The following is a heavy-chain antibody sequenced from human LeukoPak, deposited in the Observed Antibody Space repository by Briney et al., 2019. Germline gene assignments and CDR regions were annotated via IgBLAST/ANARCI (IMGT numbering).Heavy chain of an antibody. J-gene: IGHJ6*02. CDR3: AREDTAMVNYYYYGMDV. CDR2: ISSSGSTI. V-gene: IGHV3-48*03. CDR1: GFTFSSYE. Sequence: GGSLRLSCAASGFTFSSYEMNWVRQAPGKGLEWASYISSSGSTIYYADSVKGRFTISRDNAKNSLYLQMNSLRAEDTAVYYCAREDTAMVNYYYYGMDVWGQGTTVTVSS. D-gene: IGHD5-18*01.